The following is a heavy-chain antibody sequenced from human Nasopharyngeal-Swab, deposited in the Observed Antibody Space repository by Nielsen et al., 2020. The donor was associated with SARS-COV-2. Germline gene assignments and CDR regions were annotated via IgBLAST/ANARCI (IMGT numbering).Heavy chain of an antibody. CDR1: GYTFTSYA. J-gene: IGHJ4*02. D-gene: IGHD3-22*01. Sequence: ASVKVSCKASGYTFTSYAMNWVRQAPGQGLEWRGWINTNTGNPTYAQGFTGRFVFSLDTSVSTAYLQISSLKAEDTAVYYCARGIYDSSGYYSIGDYFDYWGQGTLVTVSS. CDR2: INTNTGNP. V-gene: IGHV7-4-1*02. CDR3: ARGIYDSSGYYSIGDYFDY.